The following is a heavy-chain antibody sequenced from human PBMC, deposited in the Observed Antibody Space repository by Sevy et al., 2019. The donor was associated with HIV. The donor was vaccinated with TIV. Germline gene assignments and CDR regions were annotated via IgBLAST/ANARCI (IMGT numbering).Heavy chain of an antibody. CDR3: GSGLGLGGLGGGYFDY. CDR2: IYHSGSI. Sequence: SETLSLTCAVSGGSINSNNWWSWVRQPPGKGLEWIGEIYHSGSINYNASLKSRVTISVDKSKKQFSLKVNSVTAADRAVYYWGSGLGLGGLGGGYFDYWGQGTLVTVSS. V-gene: IGHV4-4*02. CDR1: GGSINSNNW. J-gene: IGHJ4*02. D-gene: IGHD3-16*01.